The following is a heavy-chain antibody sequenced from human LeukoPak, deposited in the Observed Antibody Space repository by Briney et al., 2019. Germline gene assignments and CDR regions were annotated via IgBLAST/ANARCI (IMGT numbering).Heavy chain of an antibody. CDR2: IRSKAYRGTT. CDR3: TRGPIQLRLHSCVGV. D-gene: IGHD5-18*01. J-gene: IGHJ6*02. V-gene: IGHV3-49*04. Sequence: GRSLRLSCTGSGFTFGDHAMSWVRQAPGKGLEFVGFIRSKAYRGTTEYAASVKGRFIISRDDSKSIAYLQMNSLKTEDTAMYYCTRGPIQLRLHSCVGVWGQGTTVIVS. CDR1: GFTFGDHA.